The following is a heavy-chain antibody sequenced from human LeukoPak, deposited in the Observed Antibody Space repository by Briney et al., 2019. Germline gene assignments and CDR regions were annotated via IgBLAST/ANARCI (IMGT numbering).Heavy chain of an antibody. CDR2: IYYSGSA. CDR3: ARHPPGRVPAAFD. CDR1: GGSISSSSYY. Sequence: LETLSLTCTVSGGSISSSSYYWGWIRQPPGKGLEWIGSIYYSGSAYYNPSLKSRVTISVDTSKNQFSLKLSSVTAADTAVHYCARHPPGRVPAAFDWGQGTLVTVSS. V-gene: IGHV4-39*01. J-gene: IGHJ4*02. D-gene: IGHD2-2*01.